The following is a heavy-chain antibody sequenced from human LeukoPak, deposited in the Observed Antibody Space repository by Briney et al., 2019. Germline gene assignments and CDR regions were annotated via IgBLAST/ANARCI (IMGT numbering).Heavy chain of an antibody. Sequence: ASVKVSCKASGYTFTSYGISWVRQAPGQGLEWMGWVSAYNGNTNYAQKLQGRVTMTTDTSTSTAYMELRSLRSDDTAVYYCARDKHNWNYQGGIDYWGQGTLVTVSS. CDR2: VSAYNGNT. J-gene: IGHJ4*02. CDR1: GYTFTSYG. D-gene: IGHD1-7*01. V-gene: IGHV1-18*01. CDR3: ARDKHNWNYQGGIDY.